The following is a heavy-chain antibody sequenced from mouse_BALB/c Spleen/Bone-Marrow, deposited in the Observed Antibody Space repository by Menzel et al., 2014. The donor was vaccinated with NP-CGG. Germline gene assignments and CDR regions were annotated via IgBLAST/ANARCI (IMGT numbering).Heavy chain of an antibody. V-gene: IGHV14-3*02. CDR1: DFNIKDAY. CDR3: AVYYYGRSSFAY. J-gene: IGHJ3*01. Sequence: VQLQQSGAELVKPGASVKLSCTASDFNIKDAYMHWVKQRPEQGLEWIGRIDPANVNTKYDTKFQGKATITADTSPNTAYLLPSSLTSEDTAVYYCAVYYYGRSSFAYWGQGTLVTVSA. D-gene: IGHD1-1*01. CDR2: IDPANVNT.